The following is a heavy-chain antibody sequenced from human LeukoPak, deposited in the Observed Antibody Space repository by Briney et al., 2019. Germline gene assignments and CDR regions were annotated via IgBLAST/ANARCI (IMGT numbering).Heavy chain of an antibody. CDR1: GFTFSSYW. CDR2: IYSDGSRT. J-gene: IGHJ4*02. CDR3: ARRAGAYSHPYDY. Sequence: PGGSLRLSCAASGFTFSSYWMHWVRQGPGKGLVWVSRIYSDGSRTNNADSVKGRFTISRDNSKNTLYLQMNSLRAEDTAVYYCARRAGAYSHPYDYWGQGTLVTVSS. D-gene: IGHD4/OR15-4a*01. V-gene: IGHV3-74*01.